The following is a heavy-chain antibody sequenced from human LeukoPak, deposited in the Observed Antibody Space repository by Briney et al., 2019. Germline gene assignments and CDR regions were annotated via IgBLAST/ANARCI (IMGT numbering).Heavy chain of an antibody. J-gene: IGHJ6*03. Sequence: ASVKVSCKASGYTFTSYGISWVRQAPGQGLEWMGWISAYNGNTNYAQKLQGRVTMTTDTSTSTAYMELRSLRSDDTAVYYCARALGSSGWYNYYYYMDVWGKGTTVTVSS. D-gene: IGHD6-19*01. CDR3: ARALGSSGWYNYYYYMDV. CDR1: GYTFTSYG. CDR2: ISAYNGNT. V-gene: IGHV1-18*01.